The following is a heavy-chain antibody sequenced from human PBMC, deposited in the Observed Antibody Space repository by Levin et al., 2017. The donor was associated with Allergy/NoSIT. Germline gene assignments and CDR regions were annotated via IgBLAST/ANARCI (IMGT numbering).Heavy chain of an antibody. V-gene: IGHV4-34*01. J-gene: IGHJ5*02. CDR1: GGSFSGYY. CDR2: INHSGST. D-gene: IGHD2-15*01. CDR3: ARGGGYCSGGSCYVGWFDP. Sequence: SETLSLTCAVYGGSFSGYYWSWIRQPPGKGLEWIGEINHSGSTNYNPSLKSRVTISVDTSKNQFSLKLSSVTAADTAVYYCARGGGYCSGGSCYVGWFDPWGQGTLVTVSS.